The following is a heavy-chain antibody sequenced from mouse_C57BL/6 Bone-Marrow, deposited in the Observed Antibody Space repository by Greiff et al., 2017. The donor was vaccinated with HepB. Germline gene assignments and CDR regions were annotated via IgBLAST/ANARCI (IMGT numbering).Heavy chain of an antibody. CDR1: GYTFTSYG. CDR3: ARRGYGNFHY. CDR2: IYPRSGNT. J-gene: IGHJ2*01. Sequence: VQLQESGAELARPGASVKLSCKASGYTFTSYGISWVKQRTGQGLEWIGEIYPRSGNTYYNEKFKGKATLTADKSSSTAYLELRSLTSEDSAVYFCARRGYGNFHYWGQGTTLTVSS. V-gene: IGHV1-81*01. D-gene: IGHD2-1*01.